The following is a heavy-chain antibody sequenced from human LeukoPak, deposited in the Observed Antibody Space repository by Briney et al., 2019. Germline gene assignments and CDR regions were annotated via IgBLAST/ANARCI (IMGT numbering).Heavy chain of an antibody. CDR2: IYYSGST. CDR1: GGSISSGGYY. D-gene: IGHD6-6*01. J-gene: IGHJ4*02. CDR3: ASRSRIAARDY. Sequence: SETLSLTCTVSGGSISSGGYYWSWIRQHPGKGLGWIGYIYYSGSTYYNPSLKSRVTISVDTSKNQFSLKLSSVTAADTAVYYCASRSRIAARDYWGQGTLVTVSS. V-gene: IGHV4-31*03.